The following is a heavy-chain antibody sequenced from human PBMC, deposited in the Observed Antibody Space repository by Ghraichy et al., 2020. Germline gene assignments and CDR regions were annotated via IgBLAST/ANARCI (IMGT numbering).Heavy chain of an antibody. D-gene: IGHD3-16*01. V-gene: IGHV4-31*03. J-gene: IGHJ4*02. CDR1: GGSFSGGGYY. Sequence: SETLSLTCTVSGGSFSGGGYYWSWIRQLPGKGLEWIGYIYYSGSTHYNPSLKSRVTTSVDTSKNQFSLKLSSVTAADTAVYYCARAQGDPVPFDYWGQGTLVTVSS. CDR2: IYYSGST. CDR3: ARAQGDPVPFDY.